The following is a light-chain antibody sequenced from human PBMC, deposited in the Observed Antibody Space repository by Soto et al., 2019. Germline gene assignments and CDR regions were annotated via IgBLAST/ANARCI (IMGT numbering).Light chain of an antibody. Sequence: QSVLTQPPSVSAAPGQKVTISCSGSTSNIGNNYVSWYQHLPGAAPKLLIYDYNRRPSGIPDRFSGSRSGTLATLGITGLQTGEEADYYCATWDSSLRAYFFGAGTKLTVL. CDR1: TSNIGNNY. CDR3: ATWDSSLRAYF. CDR2: DYN. V-gene: IGLV1-51*01. J-gene: IGLJ1*01.